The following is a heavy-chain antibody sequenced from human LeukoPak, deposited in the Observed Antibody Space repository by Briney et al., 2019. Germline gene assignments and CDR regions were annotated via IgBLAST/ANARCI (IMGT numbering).Heavy chain of an antibody. J-gene: IGHJ4*02. Sequence: SETLSLTCAVYGGSFSGYYWSWIRQPSGKGLEWIGEINHSGSTNYNPSLKSRVTISVDTSKNQFSLKLSSVTAADTAVYYCARVVATTDYGDFGGFDYWGQGTLVTVSS. CDR1: GGSFSGYY. CDR2: INHSGST. CDR3: ARVVATTDYGDFGGFDY. D-gene: IGHD4-17*01. V-gene: IGHV4-34*01.